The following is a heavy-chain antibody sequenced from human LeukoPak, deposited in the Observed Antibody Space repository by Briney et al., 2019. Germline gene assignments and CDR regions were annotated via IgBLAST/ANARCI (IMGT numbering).Heavy chain of an antibody. D-gene: IGHD3-22*01. V-gene: IGHV3-7*01. CDR2: IKHDGTDK. Sequence: GGSLRLSCAASGFTFSSYWMNWVRLAPGKGLEWVANIKHDGTDKYCVDSVKGRFTVSRDNAKNSLYLQINSLRPEDTAVYYCARDRRGYYDSSGYYAFDYWGQGTLVTVSS. J-gene: IGHJ4*02. CDR1: GFTFSSYW. CDR3: ARDRRGYYDSSGYYAFDY.